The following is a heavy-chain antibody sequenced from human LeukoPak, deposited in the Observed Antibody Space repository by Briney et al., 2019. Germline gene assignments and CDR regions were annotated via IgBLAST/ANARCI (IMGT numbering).Heavy chain of an antibody. CDR3: TKGPHGDFVNPHYWYFDL. J-gene: IGHJ2*01. Sequence: PGGSLRLSCAASRFTFSTYGMNWVRQAPGKGLEWVSAISGGGGFTYYADSVKGRFTISRDNSKNTLYLQMSSLRAEDTAVYYCTKGPHGDFVNPHYWYFDLWGRGTLLTVSS. CDR1: RFTFSTYG. V-gene: IGHV3-23*01. CDR2: ISGGGGFT. D-gene: IGHD4-17*01.